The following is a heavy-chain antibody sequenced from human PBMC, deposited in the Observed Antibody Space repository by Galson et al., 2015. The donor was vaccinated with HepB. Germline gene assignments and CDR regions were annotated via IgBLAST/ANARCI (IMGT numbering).Heavy chain of an antibody. CDR2: IYRAGST. CDR1: GFTVSSNY. D-gene: IGHD6-6*01. Sequence: SLRLSCAASGFTVSSNYMSWVRQAPGKGLEWVSVIYRAGSTYYADSVKGRFTISRDNSKNTLYLQMNSLRAEDTAVYYCAMHYSSSSPYSYYGMDVWGQGTTVTVSS. CDR3: AMHYSSSSPYSYYGMDV. J-gene: IGHJ6*02. V-gene: IGHV3-53*01.